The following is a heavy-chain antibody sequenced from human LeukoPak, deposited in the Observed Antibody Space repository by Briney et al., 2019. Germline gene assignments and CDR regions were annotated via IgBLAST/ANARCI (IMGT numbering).Heavy chain of an antibody. J-gene: IGHJ4*02. V-gene: IGHV4-39*07. D-gene: IGHD1-26*01. Sequence: SETLSLTCTVSGGSISSSSYYWAWIRQPPGKGLEWIGSIYYSGNTYYKSSLKSRVTISVDTSKNQFSLKLSSVTAADTAVYYCAATRGRYDYFDYWGQGTLVTVSS. CDR1: GGSISSSSYY. CDR2: IYYSGNT. CDR3: AATRGRYDYFDY.